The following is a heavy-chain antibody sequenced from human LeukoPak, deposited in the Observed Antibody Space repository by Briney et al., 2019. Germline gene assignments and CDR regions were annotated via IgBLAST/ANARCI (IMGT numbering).Heavy chain of an antibody. Sequence: GGSLRLSCAASGFTFSSYEMNWVRQAPGKGLEWVSYISSSGSTIYYADSVKGRFTISRDNAKNSLYLQMNSLRAEDTAVYYCATNMITLGGVIAKDYWGQGTLVTVSS. J-gene: IGHJ4*02. CDR2: ISSSGSTI. CDR1: GFTFSSYE. V-gene: IGHV3-48*03. CDR3: ATNMITLGGVIAKDY. D-gene: IGHD3-16*02.